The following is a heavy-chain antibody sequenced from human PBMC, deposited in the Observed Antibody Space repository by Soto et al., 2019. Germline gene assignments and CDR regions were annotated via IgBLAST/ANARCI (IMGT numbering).Heavy chain of an antibody. Sequence: EVQLVESGGGLVQPGGSQRLSCSASAFTFKNHWMHWVRQVPGKGPVWFSRINGDGSFTSYADAVKGRFTISRDNAKNTLSLQMNSLRAEDTAVYYCAREIYDDYDSSGFDHWGQGTLVTVSS. J-gene: IGHJ4*02. CDR3: AREIYDDYDSSGFDH. D-gene: IGHD3-22*01. CDR2: INGDGSFT. CDR1: AFTFKNHW. V-gene: IGHV3-74*01.